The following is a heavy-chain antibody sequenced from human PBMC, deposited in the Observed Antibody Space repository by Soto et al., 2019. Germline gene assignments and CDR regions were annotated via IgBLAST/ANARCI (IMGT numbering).Heavy chain of an antibody. D-gene: IGHD3-10*01. V-gene: IGHV3-30*18. CDR3: AKDAGLDY. Sequence: QVKLVESGGGVVQPGTSLRLSCAASGFTFSSYGIHWVRQAPGKGLEWVAVISYDGRIKYYADSVKGRFTISRDNSKNTLYLQMNSLRAEDTAVYYCAKDAGLDYWGQGTLVAVSS. CDR1: GFTFSSYG. CDR2: ISYDGRIK. J-gene: IGHJ4*02.